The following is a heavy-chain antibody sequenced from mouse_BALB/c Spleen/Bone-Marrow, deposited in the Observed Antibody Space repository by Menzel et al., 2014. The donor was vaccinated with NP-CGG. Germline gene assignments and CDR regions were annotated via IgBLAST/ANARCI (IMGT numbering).Heavy chain of an antibody. V-gene: IGHV1-9*01. D-gene: IGHD1-1*01. CDR1: GYTFSNYW. CDR3: AREWPYCYGSEWDAMDY. Sequence: VKLVESGAELMKPGASAKISCKATGYTFSNYWIEWVKQRPGHGLEWIGEILPGSGGTNYNDKFKVKATFTADTSSNTAYMQLSSLTSEDTAVYCCAREWPYCYGSEWDAMDYWGQGTSVTVSS. CDR2: ILPGSGGT. J-gene: IGHJ4*01.